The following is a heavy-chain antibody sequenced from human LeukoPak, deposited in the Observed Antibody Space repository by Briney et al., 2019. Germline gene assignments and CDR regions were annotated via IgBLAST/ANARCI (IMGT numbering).Heavy chain of an antibody. V-gene: IGHV4-34*01. CDR2: INHSGST. CDR3: ARDRYYYDSSGYYYFDY. CDR1: GGSFSGYY. D-gene: IGHD3-22*01. J-gene: IGHJ4*02. Sequence: SETLSLTCAVYGGSFSGYYWSWLRQPPGKGLEWIGEINHSGSTNYNPSLKSRVTMSVDTSKNQFSLKLSSVTAADTAVYYCARDRYYYDSSGYYYFDYWGQGTLVTVSS.